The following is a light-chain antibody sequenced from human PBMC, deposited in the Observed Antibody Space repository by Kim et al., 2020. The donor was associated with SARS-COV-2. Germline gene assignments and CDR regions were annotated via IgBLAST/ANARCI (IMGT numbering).Light chain of an antibody. CDR2: KDS. Sequence: VSPGQTARITCSGDALPKKYAYWYQQKPGQAPVLVIYKDSERPSGIPERFSGSSSGTTVTLTISGVQAEDEADYYCQSADSSGTYEFGGGTQLTVL. V-gene: IGLV3-25*03. J-gene: IGLJ3*02. CDR3: QSADSSGTYE. CDR1: ALPKKY.